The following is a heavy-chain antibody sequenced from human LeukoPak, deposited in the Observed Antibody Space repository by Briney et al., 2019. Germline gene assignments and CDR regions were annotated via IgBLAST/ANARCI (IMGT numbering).Heavy chain of an antibody. Sequence: AGSLRLSCAASGFTFSSYAMHWVRQAPGKGLEWVAVISYDGSNKYYADSVKGRFTISRDNAKNSLYLQMNSLRAEDTAVYYCAREQAPGIEDYWGQGTLVTVSS. J-gene: IGHJ4*02. D-gene: IGHD6-13*01. V-gene: IGHV3-30-3*01. CDR3: AREQAPGIEDY. CDR2: ISYDGSNK. CDR1: GFTFSSYA.